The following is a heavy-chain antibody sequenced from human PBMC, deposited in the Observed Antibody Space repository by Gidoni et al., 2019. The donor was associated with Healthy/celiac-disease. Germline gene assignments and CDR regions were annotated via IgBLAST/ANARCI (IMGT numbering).Heavy chain of an antibody. J-gene: IGHJ6*03. Sequence: VQLVESGGGLVKPGGSLRLSCAASGFTFSRYSINWVRQAPGKGREWVSSISSSSSYIYYADSVKGRFTISRDNAKNSLYLQMNSLRAEDTAVYYCARIMTYNYYYYMDVWGKGTTVTVSS. D-gene: IGHD1-20*01. CDR3: ARIMTYNYYYYMDV. CDR1: GFTFSRYS. CDR2: ISSSSSYI. V-gene: IGHV3-21*01.